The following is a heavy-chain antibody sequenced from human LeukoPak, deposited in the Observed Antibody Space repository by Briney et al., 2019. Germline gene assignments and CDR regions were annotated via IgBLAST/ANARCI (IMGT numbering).Heavy chain of an antibody. V-gene: IGHV3-48*03. D-gene: IGHD3-10*01. CDR2: INSATTI. Sequence: GGSLRLSCGASGFTFSSSEMYWVRQAPGKGLEWVASINSATTIYYADSVKGRFTISRDNTKNSVYLQMSSLRAEDTAVYYCARGYYYGSGSYSLVFDYWGQGILVTVSS. CDR3: ARGYYYGSGSYSLVFDY. CDR1: GFTFSSSE. J-gene: IGHJ4*02.